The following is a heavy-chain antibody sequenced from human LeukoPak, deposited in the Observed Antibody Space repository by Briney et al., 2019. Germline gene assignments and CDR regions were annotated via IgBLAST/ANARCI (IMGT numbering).Heavy chain of an antibody. J-gene: IGHJ4*02. CDR3: ARGYCSGGSCYSLDDY. V-gene: IGHV1-69*06. Sequence: SVKVSCKASGGTFSSYAISWVRQAPGQGLEWMGRIIPIFGTANYAQKFQGRVTITADKSTSTAYMELSSLRSEDTAVYYCARGYCSGGSCYSLDDYWGRGTLVTVSS. CDR1: GGTFSSYA. D-gene: IGHD2-15*01. CDR2: IIPIFGTA.